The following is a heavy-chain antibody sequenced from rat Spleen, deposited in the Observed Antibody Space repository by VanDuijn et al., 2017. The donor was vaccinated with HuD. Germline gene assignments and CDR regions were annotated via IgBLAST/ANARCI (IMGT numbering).Heavy chain of an antibody. Sequence: EVQLVESGGGLVQPGRSLKLSCVASGFTFNNYWMTWVRQAPGKGLEWVATITHIGGITYYPDSVKGRFTISRDNAKSTLYLQMNSLRSEDTATYYCASALWGDYWGQGVMVTVSS. V-gene: IGHV5-31*01. D-gene: IGHD1-7*01. CDR1: GFTFNNYW. J-gene: IGHJ2*01. CDR2: ITHIGGIT. CDR3: ASALWGDY.